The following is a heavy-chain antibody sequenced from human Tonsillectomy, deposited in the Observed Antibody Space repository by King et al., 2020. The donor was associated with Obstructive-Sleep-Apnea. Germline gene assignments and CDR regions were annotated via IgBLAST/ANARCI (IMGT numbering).Heavy chain of an antibody. Sequence: VQLVESGGGLVKPGGSLRLSCAASGFTFSSYSMNWVRQAPGKGLEWVSSISSSSSYIYYADSVKGRFTISRDNAKNSLYLQMNSLRAEDTAVYYCARPQGDDILTGYYCYWGQGTLVTVSS. CDR3: ARPQGDDILTGYYCY. V-gene: IGHV3-21*01. D-gene: IGHD3-9*01. CDR1: GFTFSSYS. CDR2: ISSSSSYI. J-gene: IGHJ4*02.